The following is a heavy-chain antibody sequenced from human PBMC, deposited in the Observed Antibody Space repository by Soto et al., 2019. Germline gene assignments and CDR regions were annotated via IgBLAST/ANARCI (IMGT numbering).Heavy chain of an antibody. D-gene: IGHD6-13*01. Sequence: SETLYLTCTVSGGSISSGGYYWSWIRQHPGKGLEWIGYIYYSGSTYYNPSLKSRVTISVDTSKNQFSLSLSSVTAADTAVYYCARDTWQLAFDYWGQGTLVTVSS. CDR1: GGSISSGGYY. J-gene: IGHJ4*02. CDR2: IYYSGST. CDR3: ARDTWQLAFDY. V-gene: IGHV4-31*03.